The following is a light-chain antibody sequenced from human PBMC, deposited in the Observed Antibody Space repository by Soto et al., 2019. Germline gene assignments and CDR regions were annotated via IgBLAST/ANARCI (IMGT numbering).Light chain of an antibody. CDR2: AVT. CDR1: SSGVGGYDY. V-gene: IGLV2-14*03. Sequence: QSALTQPASVSGSPGQSITISCTGTSSGVGGYDYVCWYQQHPGKAPKLIIYAVTNRPSGVSNRFSGSKSGNTASLSISGLQAEDEADYYCSSYTSSGTVLFGGGTKLTVL. CDR3: SSYTSSGTVL. J-gene: IGLJ2*01.